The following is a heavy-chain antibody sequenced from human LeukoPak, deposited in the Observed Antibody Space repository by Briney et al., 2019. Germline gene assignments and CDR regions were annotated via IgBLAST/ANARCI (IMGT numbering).Heavy chain of an antibody. CDR2: MNPNSGNT. D-gene: IGHD1-26*01. Sequence: ASVKVSCKASGYTFRSFDVNWVRQATGQGLEWMGWMNPNSGNTGYAQEFQGRVTMTRNTSINTAYMEVSGLTSEDTAVYYCARAPSPASYPLDVWGQGTTVTVSS. J-gene: IGHJ6*02. V-gene: IGHV1-8*01. CDR1: GYTFRSFD. CDR3: ARAPSPASYPLDV.